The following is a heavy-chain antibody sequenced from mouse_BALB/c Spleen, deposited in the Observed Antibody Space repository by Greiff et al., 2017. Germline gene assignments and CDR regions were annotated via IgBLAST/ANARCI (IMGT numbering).Heavy chain of an antibody. V-gene: IGHV1-4*02. CDR2: INPSSGYT. D-gene: IGHD1-1*01. CDR1: GYTFTSYT. J-gene: IGHJ3*01. CDR3: ARSYGSSYPFAY. Sequence: QVQLQQSAAELARPGASVKMSCKASGYTFTSYTMHWVKQRPGQGLEWIGYINPSSGYTEYNQKFKDKTTLTADKSSSTAYMQLSSLTSEDSAVYYCARSYGSSYPFAYWGQGTLVTVSA.